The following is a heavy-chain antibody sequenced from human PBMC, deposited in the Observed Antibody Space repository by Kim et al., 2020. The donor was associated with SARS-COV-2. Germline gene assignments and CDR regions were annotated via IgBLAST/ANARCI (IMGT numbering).Heavy chain of an antibody. D-gene: IGHD4-17*01. CDR2: INPNSGGT. J-gene: IGHJ5*02. V-gene: IGHV1-2*02. Sequence: ASVKVSCKASGYTFTGYYMHWVRQAPGQGLEWMGWINPNSGGTNYAQKFQGRVTMTRDTSISTAYMELSRLRSDDTAVYYCARDLFPTTVTYNWFDPWGQGTLVTVSS. CDR3: ARDLFPTTVTYNWFDP. CDR1: GYTFTGYY.